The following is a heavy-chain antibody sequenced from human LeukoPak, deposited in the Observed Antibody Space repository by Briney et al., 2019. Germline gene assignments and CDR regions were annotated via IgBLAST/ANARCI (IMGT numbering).Heavy chain of an antibody. J-gene: IGHJ4*02. CDR2: ISNNGRNK. Sequence: GGSLRLSCAASGFTFSTYAIHWVRQAPGKGLEWVAFISNNGRNKDYADSVKGRFTISRGNSKNTLYLQVNSLRPDDTAVYYCTRDLTGHYSIDYWGQGTLVTVSS. CDR3: TRDLTGHYSIDY. D-gene: IGHD3-22*01. V-gene: IGHV3-30*04. CDR1: GFTFSTYA.